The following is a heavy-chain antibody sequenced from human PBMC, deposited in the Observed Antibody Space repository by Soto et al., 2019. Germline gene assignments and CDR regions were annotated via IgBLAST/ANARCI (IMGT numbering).Heavy chain of an antibody. CDR3: AREGVQHRSGPYYYYGMAV. CDR1: GFTFSSYS. D-gene: IGHD3-10*01. J-gene: IGHJ6*02. V-gene: IGHV3-21*01. CDR2: ISSSSSYI. Sequence: EVQLVESGGGLVKPGGSLRLSCAASGFTFSSYSMNWVRQAPGKGLEWVSSISSSSSYIYYADSVKGRFTISRDNAKNSLYLQMNSLRAEDTAVYYCAREGVQHRSGPYYYYGMAVWGQGTTVTVS.